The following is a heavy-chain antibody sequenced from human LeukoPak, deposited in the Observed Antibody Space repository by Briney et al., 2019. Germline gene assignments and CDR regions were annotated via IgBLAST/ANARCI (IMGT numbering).Heavy chain of an antibody. V-gene: IGHV7-4-1*02. J-gene: IGHJ4*02. Sequence: ASVKVSCKASGYTFTSYAMNWVRQAPGQGLEWMGWINTNTGNPTYAQGFTGRFVFSLDTFVSTAYLQISSLKAEDTAVYYCAVGEWELRCFDYWGQGTLVTVSS. CDR3: AVGEWELRCFDY. CDR2: INTNTGNP. CDR1: GYTFTSYA. D-gene: IGHD1-26*01.